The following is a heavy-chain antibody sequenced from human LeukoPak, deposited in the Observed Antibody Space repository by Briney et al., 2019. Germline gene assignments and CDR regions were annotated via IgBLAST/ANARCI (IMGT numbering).Heavy chain of an antibody. CDR1: GFTFSSYG. J-gene: IGHJ4*02. V-gene: IGHV3-33*01. Sequence: PGRSLRLSCAASGFTFSSYGMHWVRQAPGKGLEWVAVIWYDGSNKYYADSVKGRFTISRDNSKNTLYLQMNSLRAEDTAVYYCARDRAIVVATITYFDYWGQGTLVTVSS. CDR2: IWYDGSNK. D-gene: IGHD5-12*01. CDR3: ARDRAIVVATITYFDY.